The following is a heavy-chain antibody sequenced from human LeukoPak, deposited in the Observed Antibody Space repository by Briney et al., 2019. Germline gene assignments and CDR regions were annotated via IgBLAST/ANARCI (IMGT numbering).Heavy chain of an antibody. V-gene: IGHV4-4*07. CDR3: ARDRYYYDSSSYRFDY. CDR1: GGSISSYY. CDR2: IYTSGSA. Sequence: KPSETLSLTCSVSGGSISSYYWSWIRQPAGKGLEWLGRIYTSGSANYNPSLKSRVTMSVDTSKNQFSLKLSSVTAADTAVYYCARDRYYYDSSSYRFDYWGRGTLVTVSS. J-gene: IGHJ4*02. D-gene: IGHD3-22*01.